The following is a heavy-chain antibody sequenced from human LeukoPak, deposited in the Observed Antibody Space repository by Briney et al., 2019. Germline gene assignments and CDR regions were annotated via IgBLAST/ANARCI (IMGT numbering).Heavy chain of an antibody. CDR3: ATGGPQTSGEKRGLDY. CDR1: GYRFTDFS. Sequence: GASVKVSCKASGYRFTDFSIYWVRQAPGQGLEWMGWFNPNRGDAKYAEKFQGWITMTSDTSIRTAYMEIRSLKSDNTAIYYCATGGPQTSGEKRGLDYWGQGTLVTVSS. CDR2: FNPNRGDA. D-gene: IGHD6-25*01. V-gene: IGHV1-2*04. J-gene: IGHJ4*02.